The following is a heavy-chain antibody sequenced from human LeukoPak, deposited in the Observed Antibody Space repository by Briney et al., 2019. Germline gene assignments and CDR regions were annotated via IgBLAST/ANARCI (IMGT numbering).Heavy chain of an antibody. CDR2: IQNDDSYK. Sequence: TGGSLRLSCAASGFTFSNYGMHWVRQAPGKGLEWVTFIQNDDSYKNYADSVKGRFTVSRDNSKNMVFLQMDSLRAEDTAVYYCAREGGPLVAGTFDYWGQGTQVTVSS. V-gene: IGHV3-30*02. D-gene: IGHD6-19*01. CDR1: GFTFSNYG. J-gene: IGHJ4*02. CDR3: AREGGPLVAGTFDY.